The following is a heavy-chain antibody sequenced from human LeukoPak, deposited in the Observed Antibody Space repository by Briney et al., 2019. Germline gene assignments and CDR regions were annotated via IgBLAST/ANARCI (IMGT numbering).Heavy chain of an antibody. D-gene: IGHD2-15*01. CDR2: IWYDGSNK. J-gene: IGHJ4*02. V-gene: IGHV3-33*01. CDR3: AREYCSGGSCYSGPYFDY. Sequence: GGSLRLSCAASGFTFSSYGMHWVRQAPGKGLEWVAVIWYDGSNKYYADSVKGRFTISRVNSKNTLYLQMNSLRAEDTAVYYCAREYCSGGSCYSGPYFDYWGQGTLVTVSS. CDR1: GFTFSSYG.